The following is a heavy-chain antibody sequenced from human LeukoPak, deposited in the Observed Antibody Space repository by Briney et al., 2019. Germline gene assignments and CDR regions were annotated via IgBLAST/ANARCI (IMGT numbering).Heavy chain of an antibody. D-gene: IGHD3-22*01. Sequence: SETLSLTCTVSGGSISSYYWSWIRQPPGKGLEWIGYIYYSGSTNYNPSLKSRVTISVDTSKNQFSLKLSSVTAADTAVYYCAREGDYYDSSDTNYFDYWGQGTLVTVSS. J-gene: IGHJ4*02. CDR1: GGSISSYY. CDR2: IYYSGST. V-gene: IGHV4-59*01. CDR3: AREGDYYDSSDTNYFDY.